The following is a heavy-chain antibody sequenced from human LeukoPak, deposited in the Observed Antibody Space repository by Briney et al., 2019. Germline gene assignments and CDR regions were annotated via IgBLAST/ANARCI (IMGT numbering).Heavy chain of an antibody. CDR2: ISSSGSTI. V-gene: IGHV3-48*03. CDR1: GFTFSSYE. Sequence: GGSLRLSCAASGFTFSSYEMNWVRQAPGKGLEWVSYISSSGSTIYYADSVKGRFTISRDNAKNSLYLQMNSLRAEDTAVYYCARDLFSSSWYGHHAFDIWGQGTMVTVSS. J-gene: IGHJ3*02. D-gene: IGHD6-13*01. CDR3: ARDLFSSSWYGHHAFDI.